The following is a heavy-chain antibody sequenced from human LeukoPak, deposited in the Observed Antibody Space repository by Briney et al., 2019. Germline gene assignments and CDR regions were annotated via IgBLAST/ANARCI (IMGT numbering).Heavy chain of an antibody. D-gene: IGHD5-18*01. CDR2: IYYSGNT. V-gene: IGHV4-39*07. J-gene: IGHJ4*02. CDR1: DGSISSNSYY. CDR3: ARVQETPMGSYFDS. Sequence: SETLSLTCTVSDGSISSNSYYWGWIRQPPGKGLEWIANIYYSGNTYYNPSLKSRVTISVDTSKNQFSLKVRSVTAADTAVYYCARVQETPMGSYFDSWGRGTLVTVSS.